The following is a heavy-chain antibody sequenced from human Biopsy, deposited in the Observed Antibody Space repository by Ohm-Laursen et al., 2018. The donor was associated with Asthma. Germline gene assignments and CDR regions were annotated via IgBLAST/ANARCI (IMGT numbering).Heavy chain of an antibody. V-gene: IGHV1-3*01. D-gene: IGHD3-9*01. CDR3: ARTYYDFLTGQVNDAFAL. J-gene: IGHJ3*01. CDR2: INAGDGNT. Sequence: ASVKVSCKVSGYTFIHFAIHWVRQAPGQRLEWMGWINAGDGNTKYSQKFQGRVTITRDTSASTAYMDLRSLRSEDTAMYYCARTYYDFLTGQVNDAFALWGQGAMVTVSS. CDR1: GYTFIHFA.